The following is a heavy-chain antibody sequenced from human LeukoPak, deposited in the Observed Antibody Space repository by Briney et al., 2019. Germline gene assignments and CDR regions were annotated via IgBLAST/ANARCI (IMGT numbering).Heavy chain of an antibody. CDR3: ARERDSGSTFDY. J-gene: IGHJ4*02. CDR1: GGSISNYY. V-gene: IGHV4-59*01. CDR2: IYYSGTT. D-gene: IGHD1-26*01. Sequence: SETLSLTCTVSGGSISNYYWGWLRQPPGKGLEWIGYIYYSGTTKYNPSLKSRVTISVDMSMNQFSLKLRSVTAADTAVYYCARERDSGSTFDYWGQGTLVTVSS.